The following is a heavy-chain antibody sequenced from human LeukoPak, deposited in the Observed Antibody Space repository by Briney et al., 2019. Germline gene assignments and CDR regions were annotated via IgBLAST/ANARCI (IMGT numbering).Heavy chain of an antibody. CDR3: ANTDSSGWFDY. Sequence: SETLSLTCTVSGGSISSSSYYWGWIRQPPGKGLEWIGSIYYSGSTYYNPSLKSRVTISVDTSKNQFSLKLSSVTAADTAVYYCANTDSSGWFDYWGQGTLVTVSS. CDR1: GGSISSSSYY. D-gene: IGHD6-19*01. V-gene: IGHV4-39*01. J-gene: IGHJ4*02. CDR2: IYYSGST.